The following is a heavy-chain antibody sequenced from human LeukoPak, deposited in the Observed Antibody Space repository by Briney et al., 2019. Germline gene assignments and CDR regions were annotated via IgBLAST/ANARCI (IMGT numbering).Heavy chain of an antibody. CDR2: ISSSSSYI. CDR1: GFTFSSYS. V-gene: IGHV3-21*04. Sequence: PGGSLRLSCAASGFTFSSYSMNWVRQAPGKGLEWVSSISSSSSYIYYADSVKGRFTISRDNAKNSLYLQMNSLRAEDTAMYYCARGGSLYFDYWGQGTLVTVSS. CDR3: ARGGSLYFDY. D-gene: IGHD3-10*01. J-gene: IGHJ4*02.